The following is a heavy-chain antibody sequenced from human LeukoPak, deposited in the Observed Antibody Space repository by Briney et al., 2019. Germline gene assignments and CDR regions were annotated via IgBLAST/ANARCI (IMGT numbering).Heavy chain of an antibody. CDR3: ARGNPVTSNYYYYYMDV. CDR1: GGTFSSYA. Sequence: GASVKVSCKASGGTFSSYAISWVRQAPGQGLEWMGGTIPIFGTANYAQKFQGRVTITTDESTSTAYMELSSLRSEDTAVYYCARGNPVTSNYYYYYMDVWGKGTTVTVSS. J-gene: IGHJ6*03. V-gene: IGHV1-69*05. CDR2: TIPIFGTA. D-gene: IGHD1/OR15-1a*01.